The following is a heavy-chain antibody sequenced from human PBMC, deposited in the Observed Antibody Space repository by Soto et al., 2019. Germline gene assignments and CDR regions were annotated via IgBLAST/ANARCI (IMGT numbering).Heavy chain of an antibody. V-gene: IGHV1-24*01. D-gene: IGHD1-26*01. Sequence: ASVKVSCKVSGYTLTELSMLWVRQAPGKGLEWMGGFDPEDGETIYAQKFQGRVTMTEDTSTDTAYMELSSLRSEDTAVYYCATDTRDYSGSYKEAFDIWGQGTMVTVSS. CDR2: FDPEDGET. CDR1: GYTLTELS. J-gene: IGHJ3*02. CDR3: ATDTRDYSGSYKEAFDI.